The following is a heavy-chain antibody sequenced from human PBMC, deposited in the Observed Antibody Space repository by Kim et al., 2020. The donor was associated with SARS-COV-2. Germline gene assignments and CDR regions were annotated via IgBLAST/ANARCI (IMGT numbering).Heavy chain of an antibody. J-gene: IGHJ6*02. CDR2: IKQDGSEK. V-gene: IGHV3-7*03. D-gene: IGHD2-15*01. CDR1: GFTFSSYW. Sequence: GGSLRLSCAASGFTFSSYWMNWVRQAPGKGLEWVANIKQDGSEKYYVDSVKGRFTISRDNAKNSLYMQMNSLRAEDTAVYYCATGGGGSGFGYYYGMDVWGQGATVTVSS. CDR3: ATGGGGSGFGYYYGMDV.